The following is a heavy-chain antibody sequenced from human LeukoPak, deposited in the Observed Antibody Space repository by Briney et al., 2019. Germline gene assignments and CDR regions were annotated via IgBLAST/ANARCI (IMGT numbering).Heavy chain of an antibody. CDR1: GYSISSGYY. V-gene: IGHV4-38-2*02. J-gene: IGHJ4*02. CDR2: IYYSGST. Sequence: PSETLSLTCTVSGYSISSGYYWGWIRQPPGKGLEWIGSIYYSGSTYYNPSLKSRVTISVDTSKNQFSLKLSSVTAADTAVYYCVRDGPIFGGVYYFDYWGQGTLVTVSS. CDR3: VRDGPIFGGVYYFDY. D-gene: IGHD3-3*01.